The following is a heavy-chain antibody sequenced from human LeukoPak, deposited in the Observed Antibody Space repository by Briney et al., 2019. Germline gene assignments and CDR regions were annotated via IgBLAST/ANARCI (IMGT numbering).Heavy chain of an antibody. CDR1: GASISSGSDY. CDR2: IYSSGST. J-gene: IGHJ4*02. D-gene: IGHD5-12*01. CDR3: ARGFGGYGTFDY. V-gene: IGHV4-61*02. Sequence: SETLSLTCTVSGASISSGSDYWNWVRQPAGKGLEWIGRIYSSGSTYYNPSLKSRVTISVDTSKNQFSLKLSSVTAADTAVYYCARGFGGYGTFDYWGQGTLVTVSS.